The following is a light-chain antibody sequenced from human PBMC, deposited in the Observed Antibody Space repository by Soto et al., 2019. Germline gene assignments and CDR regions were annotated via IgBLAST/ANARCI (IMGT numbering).Light chain of an antibody. CDR2: DVT. J-gene: IGLJ1*01. CDR1: SSDVGGYNY. V-gene: IGLV2-11*01. Sequence: QSALTRPRPVSGSPGQSVTISCTGTSSDVGGYNYVSWYQQHPDKAPKVMIYDVTKRPSGVPDRFSGSKSGNTASLTISGLQAEDEADYYCCSYAGSYIYVFGTGTKVTVL. CDR3: CSYAGSYIYV.